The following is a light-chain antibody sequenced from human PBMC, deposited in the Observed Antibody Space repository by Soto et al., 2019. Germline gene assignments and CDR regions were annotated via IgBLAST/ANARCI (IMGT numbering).Light chain of an antibody. CDR2: DAS. Sequence: DIQMTQSPSTLSASVGDRVTISCRASQSISSWLAWYKQKPGKAPKLLIYDASSLESGVPSRFSGSGFGTEFTLTISSLQPDDFATYYCQQYNSYSPWTFGQGTKV. CDR1: QSISSW. J-gene: IGKJ1*01. CDR3: QQYNSYSPWT. V-gene: IGKV1-5*01.